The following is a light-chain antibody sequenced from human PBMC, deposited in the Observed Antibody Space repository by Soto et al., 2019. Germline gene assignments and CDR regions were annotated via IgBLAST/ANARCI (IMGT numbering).Light chain of an antibody. CDR2: AAS. J-gene: IGKJ1*01. Sequence: DIVFTQSPATLSFSPGDRDTLSCMASQSVSTFLAWYQQKPGQAPRLLIYAASSRATGSPDRFSGSGSGTDFTLTISSLEPEDFAVYYCQPRSNWPPTFGQGTQVDIK. CDR3: QPRSNWPPT. V-gene: IGKV3-11*01. CDR1: QSVSTF.